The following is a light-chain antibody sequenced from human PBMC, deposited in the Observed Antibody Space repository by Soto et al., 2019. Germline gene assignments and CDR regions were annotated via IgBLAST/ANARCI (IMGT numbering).Light chain of an antibody. CDR3: QQYGSSPE. CDR2: GAS. Sequence: IVLTHSRGTLSLSPGERATLSCLASQSVSSSYLAWYQQKPGQAPRLLIYGASSRATGIPDRFSGSGSGTDFTLTISRLEPEDFAVYYCQQYGSSPEFGQGTRLEIK. V-gene: IGKV3-20*01. J-gene: IGKJ5*01. CDR1: QSVSSSY.